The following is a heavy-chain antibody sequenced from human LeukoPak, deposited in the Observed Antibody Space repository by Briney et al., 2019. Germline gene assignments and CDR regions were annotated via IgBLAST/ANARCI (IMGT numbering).Heavy chain of an antibody. CDR2: IYHSGST. V-gene: IGHV4-31*03. CDR3: TRELGSGYYVYYFDY. D-gene: IGHD3-22*01. J-gene: IGHJ4*02. CDR1: GGSINSGGYY. Sequence: PSETLSLTRTVSGGSINSGGYYWNWIRQHPGKGLEWIGYIYHSGSTYYNPSLKSRITISVDTSKNQFSLKLSSVTAADTAVYYCTRELGSGYYVYYFDYWGQGTLVTVSS.